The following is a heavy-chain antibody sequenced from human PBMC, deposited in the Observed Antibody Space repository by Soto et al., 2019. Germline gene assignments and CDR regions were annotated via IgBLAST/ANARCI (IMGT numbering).Heavy chain of an antibody. CDR2: ISGNSEYI. CDR3: ARSFDSVGDS. Sequence: GGSLRLSCAASGFPFSSYSMTWVRQRPGKGLEWVSSISGNSEYIYYADSLKGRFTISRDNARNSVYLQIHSLRTDDTAVYYCARSFDSVGDSWGQGTLVTVSS. D-gene: IGHD3-9*01. V-gene: IGHV3-21*01. J-gene: IGHJ4*02. CDR1: GFPFSSYS.